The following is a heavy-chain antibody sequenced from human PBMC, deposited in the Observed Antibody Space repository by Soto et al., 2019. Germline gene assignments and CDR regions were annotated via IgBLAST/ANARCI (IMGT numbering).Heavy chain of an antibody. D-gene: IGHD3-10*01. CDR2: VYYSGST. CDR1: GGSISSSYY. V-gene: IGHV4-39*01. CDR3: ATTYSFGSGSGY. Sequence: QLQLQESGPGLVKPSETLSLTCTVSGGSISSSYYWGWIRQPPGKGLEWIGSVYYSGSTYYKPALKSRVTISVDTSKNKYSLKLSSVTAADTSVYYCATTYSFGSGSGYWGQGTLVTVSS. J-gene: IGHJ4*02.